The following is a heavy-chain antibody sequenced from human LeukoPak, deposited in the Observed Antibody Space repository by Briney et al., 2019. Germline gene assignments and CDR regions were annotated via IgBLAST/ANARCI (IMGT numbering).Heavy chain of an antibody. D-gene: IGHD1-26*01. Sequence: GASLQISCEGSGSILTSYWIGWVRQLPGKGLEWMGIIYPGDSDTRYGPSFQGQVTISADKSISTAYLQWSSLKASDTAMYYCARRRDLYSGSYYPFDYWGQGTLVTVSS. CDR3: ARRRDLYSGSYYPFDY. CDR1: GSILTSYW. V-gene: IGHV5-51*01. CDR2: IYPGDSDT. J-gene: IGHJ4*02.